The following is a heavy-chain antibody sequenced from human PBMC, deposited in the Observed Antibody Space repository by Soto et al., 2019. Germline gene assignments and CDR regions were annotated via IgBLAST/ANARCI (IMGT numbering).Heavy chain of an antibody. V-gene: IGHV4-59*08. J-gene: IGHJ4*02. D-gene: IGHD5-12*01. Sequence: QVQLQESGPGLVKPSETLSITCTVSGGPISSYYWSWIRQPPGKGLEWIGYIYYSGSTNNNPSLKSRVTISVDKSKNQFSLKLSSVTAADTAVYYCARTEYSGYDFYYFDYWGQGTLVTVSS. CDR3: ARTEYSGYDFYYFDY. CDR2: IYYSGST. CDR1: GGPISSYY.